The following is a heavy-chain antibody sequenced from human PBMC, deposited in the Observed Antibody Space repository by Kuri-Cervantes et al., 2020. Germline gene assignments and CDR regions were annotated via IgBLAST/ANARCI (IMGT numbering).Heavy chain of an antibody. V-gene: IGHV4-34*01. J-gene: IGHJ5*02. CDR2: INHSGST. CDR1: GGSFSGYY. D-gene: IGHD3-10*01. CDR3: ARQTSGWFDP. Sequence: GSLRLSCAVYGGSFSGYYWSWIRQPPGKGLEWLGEINHSGSTNYNPSLKSRVTISVDTSKNQFSLKLSSVTAADSAVSYCARQTSGWFDPWGQGTRVTVSS.